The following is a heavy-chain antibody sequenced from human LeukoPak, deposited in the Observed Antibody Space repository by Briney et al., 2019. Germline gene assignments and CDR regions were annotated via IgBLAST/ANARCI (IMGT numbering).Heavy chain of an antibody. D-gene: IGHD1-26*01. CDR3: AKDRKSMAWGYFGL. J-gene: IGHJ2*01. CDR1: GFTFDDYA. CDR2: ISWNSGSI. Sequence: GGSLRLSCAASGFTFDDYAMHWVRQAPGKGLEGVSGISWNSGSIGYADSVKGRFTISRDNAKNSLYLQMNSLRAEDTALYYCAKDRKSMAWGYFGLWGRGTLVTVSS. V-gene: IGHV3-9*01.